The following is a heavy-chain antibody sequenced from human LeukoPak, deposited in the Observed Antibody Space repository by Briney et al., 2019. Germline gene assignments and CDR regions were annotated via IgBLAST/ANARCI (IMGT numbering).Heavy chain of an antibody. CDR2: INPNSGGT. CDR1: GYTFTGYY. V-gene: IGHV1-2*02. Sequence: ASVKVSCKASGYTFTGYYMHWVRQAPGQGLEWMGWINPNSGGTNYAQKFQGRVTMTRDTSISTAYMELSRLRSDDTAVYYCARGPYTTIFGVVIIVPDFDYWGQGTLVTVSS. D-gene: IGHD3-3*01. J-gene: IGHJ4*02. CDR3: ARGPYTTIFGVVIIVPDFDY.